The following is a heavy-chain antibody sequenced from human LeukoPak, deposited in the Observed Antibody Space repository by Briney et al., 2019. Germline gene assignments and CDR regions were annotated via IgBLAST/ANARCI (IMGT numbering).Heavy chain of an antibody. CDR2: IGKDGDT. CDR1: GFTFSYYD. CDR3: IRDLGLSHAYGAFDV. J-gene: IGHJ3*01. D-gene: IGHD3-16*01. Sequence: PGGSLRLSCAASGFTFSYYDMHWVRQVSGKSLEWVSGIGKDGDTYYPGSVKGRFTISRENAQNSLYLQMNSLRAEDTAVYYCIRDLGLSHAYGAFDVWGQGTMVTVSS. V-gene: IGHV3-13*01.